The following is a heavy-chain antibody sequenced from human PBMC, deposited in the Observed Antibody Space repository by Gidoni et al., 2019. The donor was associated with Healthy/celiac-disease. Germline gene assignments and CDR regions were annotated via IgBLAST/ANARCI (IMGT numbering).Heavy chain of an antibody. CDR2: ISGSGGST. J-gene: IGHJ5*02. CDR3: AKEDSSTSYYNWFDP. Sequence: EVQLVASGGGLVQPGGSLSISCAASGFPFRSYAMRWARQAPWKGFVCVSAISGSGGSTYYADSVKGRFTISRDNSKNTLYLQMNSLRAEDTAVYYCAKEDSSTSYYNWFDPWGQGTLVTVSS. D-gene: IGHD2-2*01. CDR1: GFPFRSYA. V-gene: IGHV3-23*04.